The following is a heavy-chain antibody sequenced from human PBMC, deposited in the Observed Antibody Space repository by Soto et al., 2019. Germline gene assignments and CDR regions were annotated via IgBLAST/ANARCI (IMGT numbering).Heavy chain of an antibody. J-gene: IGHJ4*02. D-gene: IGHD6-25*01. CDR3: VTGPSSSNGYRQFYY. CDR1: GTSISSTNYY. CDR2: IYYTGMT. V-gene: IGHV4-39*01. Sequence: SETLSLTCTVSGTSISSTNYYWGWIRQPPGKGLEWITSIYYTGMTYYNPSLKSRVTISVDTSKNQFSLKLSSVTAADRAVYYCVTGPSSSNGYRQFYYLGQVTLVTVSS.